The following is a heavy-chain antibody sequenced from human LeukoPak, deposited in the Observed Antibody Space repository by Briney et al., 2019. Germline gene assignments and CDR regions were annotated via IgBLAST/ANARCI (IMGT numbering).Heavy chain of an antibody. Sequence: SETLSLTCTVSGGSISSYYWSWIRQPPGKGLEWIGYIYYSGSTNYNPSLKSRVTISVDTSKNQFSLKLSSVTAADTAVYYCATSGWYQTGVYWGQGTLVTVSS. J-gene: IGHJ4*02. CDR2: IYYSGST. CDR3: ATSGWYQTGVY. D-gene: IGHD6-13*01. CDR1: GGSISSYY. V-gene: IGHV4-59*12.